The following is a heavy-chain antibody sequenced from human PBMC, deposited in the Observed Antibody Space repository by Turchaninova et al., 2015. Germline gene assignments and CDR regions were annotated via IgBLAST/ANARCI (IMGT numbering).Heavy chain of an antibody. D-gene: IGHD5-12*01. Sequence: QVHLQQWGAGLLKPSETLSLTCAVPGGAFSDYYWSWIRPPPGQGLEWIGETNDSGSTNYNPSLKSRVSISTDTSRKQCSLKVSSVSAADTAVYYCAGGLVYIDWYFDLWGRGTLVTVSS. CDR1: GGAFSDYY. V-gene: IGHV4-34*02. CDR2: TNDSGST. J-gene: IGHJ2*01. CDR3: AGGLVYIDWYFDL.